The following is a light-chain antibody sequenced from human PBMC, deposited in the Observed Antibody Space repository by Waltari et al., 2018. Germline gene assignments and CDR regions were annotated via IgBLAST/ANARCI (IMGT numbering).Light chain of an antibody. CDR1: SSAVRPSNL. CDR2: EVS. CDR3: CSYAGSSTVV. Sequence: QSALTQPASVSGSPGQSITISCPGPSSAVRPSNLFPWYQHHPGKAPKLMIYEVSKRPSGVSYRFSGSKSGNTASLTISGLQTDDEADYYCCSYAGSSTVVFGGGTKLTVL. V-gene: IGLV2-23*02. J-gene: IGLJ2*01.